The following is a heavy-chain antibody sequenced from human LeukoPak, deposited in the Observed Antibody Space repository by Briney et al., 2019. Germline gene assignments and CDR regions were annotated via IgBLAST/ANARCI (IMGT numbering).Heavy chain of an antibody. J-gene: IGHJ3*02. CDR3: ARESPFIVGATRSAFDI. V-gene: IGHV4-30-2*01. Sequence: PSETLSLTCAVSGGSISSGGYSWSWIRQPPGKGLEWIGYIYHSGSTYYNPSLKSRVTISVDRSKNQFSLKLSSVTAADTAVYYCARESPFIVGATRSAFDIWGQGTMVTVSS. CDR2: IYHSGST. D-gene: IGHD1-26*01. CDR1: GGSISSGGYS.